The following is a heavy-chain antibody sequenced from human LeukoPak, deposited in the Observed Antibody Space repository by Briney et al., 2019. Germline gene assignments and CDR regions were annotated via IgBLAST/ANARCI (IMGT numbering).Heavy chain of an antibody. Sequence: GGSLRLSCAASGFTFSSYSINWVRQAPGKGLEWVSSISSSSSYIYYADSVKGRFTISRDNAKNSLYLQVNSLRAEDTAVYYCARGWNSDYFDYWGQGTLVTVSS. V-gene: IGHV3-21*01. CDR1: GFTFSSYS. J-gene: IGHJ4*02. CDR3: ARGWNSDYFDY. D-gene: IGHD1-7*01. CDR2: ISSSSSYI.